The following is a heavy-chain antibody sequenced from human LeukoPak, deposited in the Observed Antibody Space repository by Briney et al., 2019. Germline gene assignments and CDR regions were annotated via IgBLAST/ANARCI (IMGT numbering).Heavy chain of an antibody. Sequence: ASVKVSCKASGYISTNYHMHWVRQAPGQGLEWMGIINPSGGSTSYAQKFQGRVTMTRDMSTSTVYMELSSLRSEDTAVYYCARYGHSPYFDDWGQGTLVTVSS. CDR2: INPSGGST. D-gene: IGHD4-17*01. V-gene: IGHV1-46*01. J-gene: IGHJ4*02. CDR1: GYISTNYH. CDR3: ARYGHSPYFDD.